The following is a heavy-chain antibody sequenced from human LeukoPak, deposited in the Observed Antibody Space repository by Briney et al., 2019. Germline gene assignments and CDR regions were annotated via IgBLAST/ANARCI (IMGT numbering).Heavy chain of an antibody. CDR2: IYYSGST. CDR3: VRGPYGSGISNWFDP. V-gene: IGHV4-59*01. D-gene: IGHD3-10*01. J-gene: IGHJ5*02. CDR1: GGSISSYC. Sequence: SETLSLTCTVSGGSISSYCWSWIRQPPGKGLEWIGYIYYSGSTNYNPSLQSRVTVSVDTSKNQFSLKLTSVTAADTAVYYCVRGPYGSGISNWFDPWGQGTLVIVSS.